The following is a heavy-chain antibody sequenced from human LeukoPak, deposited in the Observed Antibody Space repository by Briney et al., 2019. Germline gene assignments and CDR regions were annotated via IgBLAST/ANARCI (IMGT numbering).Heavy chain of an antibody. D-gene: IGHD6-19*01. Sequence: SETLSLTCAVYGGSFSGYYWSWIRQPPGKGLEWIGEINHSGSTNYNPSLKSRVTISVDTSKNQFSLKLSSVTAADTAVYYCARDSSKLRPFDYWGQGTLVTVSS. V-gene: IGHV4-34*01. J-gene: IGHJ4*02. CDR2: INHSGST. CDR3: ARDSSKLRPFDY. CDR1: GGSFSGYY.